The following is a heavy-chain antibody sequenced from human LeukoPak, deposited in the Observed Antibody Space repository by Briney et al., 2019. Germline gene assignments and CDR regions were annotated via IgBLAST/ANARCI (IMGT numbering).Heavy chain of an antibody. CDR2: INPNSGNT. D-gene: IGHD3-10*01. J-gene: IGHJ6*03. CDR1: GYTFTSYD. V-gene: IGHV1-8*01. Sequence: ASVKVSCTASGYTFTSYDINWVRQATGQGLEWMGWINPNSGNTGYAQKFQGRVTITRDTPLSTAYMELSSLRSEDTAVYYCARGVYGWSHYYYYMDVWGKGTTVTISS. CDR3: ARGVYGWSHYYYYMDV.